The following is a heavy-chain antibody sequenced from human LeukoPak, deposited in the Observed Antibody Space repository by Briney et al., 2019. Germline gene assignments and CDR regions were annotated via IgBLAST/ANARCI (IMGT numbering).Heavy chain of an antibody. V-gene: IGHV1-18*01. CDR3: ASNTGSDSSGYAY. D-gene: IGHD3-22*01. CDR1: GHTLSHYG. J-gene: IGHJ4*02. Sequence: ASATVSCMASGHTLSHYGITWVRQAPGQGLEWMGWISVYSGETNYAQKLQDRVTVTTDTSTRTAYLELRSLRSDGTAVYYCASNTGSDSSGYAYWGQGTLVTVSS. CDR2: ISVYSGET.